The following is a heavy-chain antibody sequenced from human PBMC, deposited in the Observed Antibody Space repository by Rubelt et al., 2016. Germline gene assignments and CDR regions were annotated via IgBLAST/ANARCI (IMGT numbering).Heavy chain of an antibody. D-gene: IGHD3-10*01. CDR2: ISGSGGST. V-gene: IGHV3-23*01. CDR1: GFTFSSYD. Sequence: EVQLLESGGGLVQPGGSLRLSCAASGFTFSSYDMNWVRQAPGKGLEWVSGISGSGGSTYYADSVKGRFTISRDNSKNTLYLQMNSLRAEDTAVYSWALKGGSGSYWGAFDYWGQGILVTVSS. CDR3: ALKGGSGSYWGAFDY. J-gene: IGHJ4*02.